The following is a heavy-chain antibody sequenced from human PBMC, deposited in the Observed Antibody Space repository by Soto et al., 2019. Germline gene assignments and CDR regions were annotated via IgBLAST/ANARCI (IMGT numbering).Heavy chain of an antibody. D-gene: IGHD6-6*01. CDR2: IYYSGST. Sequence: PSETLSLTCTVSGGSISSSSYYWGWIRQPPGKGLEWIGSIYYSGSTYYNPSLKSRVTISVDTSKNQFSLKLSSVTAADTAVYYCARRPYSSSSSRFDPWGQGTLVTV. CDR1: GGSISSSSYY. V-gene: IGHV4-39*01. CDR3: ARRPYSSSSSRFDP. J-gene: IGHJ5*02.